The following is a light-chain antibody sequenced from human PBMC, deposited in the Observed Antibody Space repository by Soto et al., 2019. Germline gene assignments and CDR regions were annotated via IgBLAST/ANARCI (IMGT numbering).Light chain of an antibody. CDR2: DAS. J-gene: IGKJ1*01. Sequence: DSPINLSRPTLAARVGDRVTRTFRASQNTNNWLAWFQQKPGQAPKLLIYDASTLESGVPSRFSGGGSGTEFTLTINNLQPDDLATYICQQYKSYSASGRGTNVDIK. V-gene: IGKV1-5*01. CDR1: QNTNNW. CDR3: QQYKSYSA.